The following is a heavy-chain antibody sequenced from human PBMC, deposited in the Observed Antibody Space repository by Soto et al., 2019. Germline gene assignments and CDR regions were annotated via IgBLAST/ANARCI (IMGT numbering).Heavy chain of an antibody. Sequence: GGPLRPSSGASGFTFSYYALHWVREAPGKGLEWVTVISSDGSNRYYADAVKGRFTISRDNSKNTLYLQMNSLRVEDTAIYICAHLAGLAHTDDFWGQGTPVTVSS. CDR1: GFTFSYYA. V-gene: IGHV3-30-3*01. J-gene: IGHJ4*02. D-gene: IGHD3-9*01. CDR2: ISSDGSNR. CDR3: AHLAGLAHTDDF.